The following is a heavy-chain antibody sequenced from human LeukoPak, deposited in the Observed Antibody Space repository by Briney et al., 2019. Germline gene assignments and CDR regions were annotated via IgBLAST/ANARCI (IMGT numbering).Heavy chain of an antibody. CDR3: ARDCSGGSCYLDY. D-gene: IGHD2-15*01. CDR1: GFTFSDYY. J-gene: IGHJ4*02. V-gene: IGHV3-11*04. CDR2: ISSSGSTI. Sequence: GGSLRLSCAASGFTFSDYYMSWIRQAPGKGLEWVSYISSSGSTIYYADSVKGRFTISRDNAKNSLYLQMNSLGVEDTAVYYCARDCSGGSCYLDYWGQGTLVTVSS.